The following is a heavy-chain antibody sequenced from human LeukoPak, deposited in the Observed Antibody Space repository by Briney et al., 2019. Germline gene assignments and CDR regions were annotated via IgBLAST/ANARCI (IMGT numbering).Heavy chain of an antibody. CDR3: ARGGDYCSSTSCYFDY. CDR2: IYYSGST. D-gene: IGHD2-2*01. CDR1: GGSISSYY. Sequence: SETLSLTCTVSGGSISSYYWSWIRQPPGKGLEWIGYIYYSGSTYYNPSLKSRVTISVDRFKNQFSLKLSSVTAADTAVYSCARGGDYCSSTSCYFDYWGQGTLVTVSS. V-gene: IGHV4-59*12. J-gene: IGHJ4*02.